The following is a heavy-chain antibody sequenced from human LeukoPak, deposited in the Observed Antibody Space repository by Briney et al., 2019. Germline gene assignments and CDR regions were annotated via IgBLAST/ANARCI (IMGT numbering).Heavy chain of an antibody. CDR3: ARVRRVADYYYYMDV. CDR2: INHSGST. V-gene: IGHV4-34*01. Sequence: PSETLSLTCAVYGGSFSGYYWSWIRQPPGKGLEWIGEINHSGSTNYNPSLKSRVTISVDTSKNQFSLKLSSVTAADTAVYYCARVRRVADYYYYMDVWGKGTTVTVSS. J-gene: IGHJ6*03. CDR1: GGSFSGYY.